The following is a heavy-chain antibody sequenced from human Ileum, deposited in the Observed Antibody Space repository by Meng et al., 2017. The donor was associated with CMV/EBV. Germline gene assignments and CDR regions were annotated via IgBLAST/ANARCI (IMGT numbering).Heavy chain of an antibody. Sequence: GGSLRLSCVASGFTFTNYAMSWVRQAPGKGLEWVSTISGSGNSTYYADSVKGRFTISRDNLNNTLYLQMNTLRAEDSAVYYCARNWNDDYYGMDVWGQGTTVTVSS. V-gene: IGHV3-23*01. CDR2: ISGSGNST. D-gene: IGHD1-1*01. CDR1: GFTFTNYA. CDR3: ARNWNDDYYGMDV. J-gene: IGHJ6*02.